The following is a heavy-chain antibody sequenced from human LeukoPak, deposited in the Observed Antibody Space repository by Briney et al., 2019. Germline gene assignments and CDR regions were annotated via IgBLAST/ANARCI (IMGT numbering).Heavy chain of an antibody. D-gene: IGHD3-10*01. CDR3: ARDRFGEFKGPYFDY. CDR2: IYYSGST. V-gene: IGHV4-59*01. CDR1: GGSISSYY. Sequence: SETLSLTCTVSGGSISSYYGSWIRQPPGKGLEWIGCIYYSGSTNYNPSLKSRVTISVDTSKNQFSLELSSVTAADTAVYYCARDRFGEFKGPYFDYWGQGTLVTVSS. J-gene: IGHJ4*02.